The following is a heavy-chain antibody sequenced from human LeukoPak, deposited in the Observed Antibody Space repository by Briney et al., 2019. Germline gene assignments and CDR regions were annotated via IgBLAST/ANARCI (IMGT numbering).Heavy chain of an antibody. J-gene: IGHJ4*02. CDR2: IFTSGST. CDR3: ARDQDWGSWDY. CDR1: GGSISSGSYY. V-gene: IGHV4-61*02. Sequence: SQTLSLTCTVSGGSISSGSYYWSWIRQPAGKGLEWIGRIFTSGSTKYNPSLKSRVTISVDTSKNQFSLKLSSVTAADTAVYYCARDQDWGSWDYWGQGTLVTVSS. D-gene: IGHD7-27*01.